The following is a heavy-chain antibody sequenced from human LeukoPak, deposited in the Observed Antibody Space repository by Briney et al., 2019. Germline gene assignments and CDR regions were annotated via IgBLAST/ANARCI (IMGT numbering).Heavy chain of an antibody. D-gene: IGHD3-16*02. Sequence: SETLSLTCTVSDGSINSSSYYWGWIRQPPGKGLEWIGNIYYRGSTYYNPSLYSRVTISIDRSKNQFSLKLSSVTAADTAVYYCARTIGELRLGELSTWGVFDYWGQGTLVTVSS. J-gene: IGHJ4*02. CDR3: ARTIGELRLGELSTWGVFDY. V-gene: IGHV4-39*07. CDR2: IYYRGST. CDR1: DGSINSSSYY.